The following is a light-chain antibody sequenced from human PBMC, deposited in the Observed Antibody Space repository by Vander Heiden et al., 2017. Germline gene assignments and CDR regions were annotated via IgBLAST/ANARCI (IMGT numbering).Light chain of an antibody. CDR2: GKS. CDR3: QSYDSSLSAWV. V-gene: IGLV1-40*01. Sequence: QSVLTQPPSVSLAPGQWVTIPCTGSRSNIGAGFDVHWYQQLPGAAPKLLIYGKSNRPSGVPDRFSDSKSDTSASLAITGLQAEDEADYYCQSYDSSLSAWVFGGGTKLTV. J-gene: IGLJ3*02. CDR1: RSNIGAGFD.